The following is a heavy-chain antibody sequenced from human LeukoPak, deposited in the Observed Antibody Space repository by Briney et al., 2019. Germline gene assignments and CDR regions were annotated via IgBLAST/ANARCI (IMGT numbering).Heavy chain of an antibody. J-gene: IGHJ4*02. CDR2: IYSGGST. CDR1: GFTVSSNY. CDR3: VAFSPYF. Sequence: PGGSLRLSCPASGFTVSSNYMSWVRQAPGQGLEWVSVIYSGGSTYYADSVKGRFTISRDNSKNTLYLQMNSLRAEDTAVYYCVAFSPYFWGQGTLVTVSS. V-gene: IGHV3-53*01. D-gene: IGHD2-21*01.